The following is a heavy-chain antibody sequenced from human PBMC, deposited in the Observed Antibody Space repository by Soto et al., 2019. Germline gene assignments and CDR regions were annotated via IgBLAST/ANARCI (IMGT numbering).Heavy chain of an antibody. CDR2: MNPNSGNT. J-gene: IGHJ5*02. CDR1: GYTFTSYD. Sequence: QVQLVQSGAEVKKPGASVKVSCKASGYTFTSYDINWVRQATGQGLEYLGWMNPNSGNTAYVQKFQGRVTMTWDTSLTTAYMELSSLRSEDTAVYCCARGIKYGAYSRWFDPWGQGTLVTVSS. V-gene: IGHV1-8*01. D-gene: IGHD4-17*01. CDR3: ARGIKYGAYSRWFDP.